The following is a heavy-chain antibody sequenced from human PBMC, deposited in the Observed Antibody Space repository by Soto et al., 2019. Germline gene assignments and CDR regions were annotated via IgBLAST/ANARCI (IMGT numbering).Heavy chain of an antibody. J-gene: IGHJ6*02. V-gene: IGHV1-18*01. D-gene: IGHD2-2*01. Sequence: ASVKVSCKASGYTFTSYGISWVRQAPGQGLEWMGWISAYNGNTNYAQKLQGRVTMTTDTSTSTAYMELRSLRSDDTAVYYCARDSQGDIVLVPAVYYYYYGMDVWG. CDR2: ISAYNGNT. CDR3: ARDSQGDIVLVPAVYYYYYGMDV. CDR1: GYTFTSYG.